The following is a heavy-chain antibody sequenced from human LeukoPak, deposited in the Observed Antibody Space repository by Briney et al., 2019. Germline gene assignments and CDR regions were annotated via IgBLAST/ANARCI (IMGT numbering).Heavy chain of an antibody. D-gene: IGHD4-23*01. J-gene: IGHJ5*02. CDR1: GYTFTGYY. CDR3: ARAVGTHGGWFDP. V-gene: IGHV1-18*04. Sequence: ASVKVSCKASGYTFTGYYMHWVRQAPGQWLEWMGWISAYNGNTNCAQKLQGRVTMTTDTSTSTAYMELRSLRSDDTAVYYCARAVGTHGGWFDPWGQGTLVTVSS. CDR2: ISAYNGNT.